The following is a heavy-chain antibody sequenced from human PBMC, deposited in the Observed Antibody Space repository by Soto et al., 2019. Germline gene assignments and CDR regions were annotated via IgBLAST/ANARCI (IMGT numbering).Heavy chain of an antibody. V-gene: IGHV1-8*01. J-gene: IGHJ4*02. Sequence: GASVKVSCKASGYTFTSYDINWVRQATGQGLEWMGWMNPNSGNTGYAQKFQGRVTMTRNTSISTAYMELSSLRSEDTAVYYCARGLWQQLVHEADYWGQGTLVTVSS. CDR1: GYTFTSYD. D-gene: IGHD6-13*01. CDR3: ARGLWQQLVHEADY. CDR2: MNPNSGNT.